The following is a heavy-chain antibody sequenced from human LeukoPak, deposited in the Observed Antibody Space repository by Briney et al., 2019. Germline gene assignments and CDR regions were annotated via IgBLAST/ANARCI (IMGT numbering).Heavy chain of an antibody. V-gene: IGHV1-2*02. Sequence: ASVKVSCKALGYTFTDYYIHWVRQAPGQGLEWMGWINPKSGGRDTNYAQKFRGRVTMTTDTSISTAYMELSRLRSDDTAVYFCAKGHYDGDHPHYDGGSVDSWGQGTHITVSS. CDR2: INPKSGGRDT. J-gene: IGHJ4*02. CDR1: GYTFTDYY. D-gene: IGHD2-21*01. CDR3: AKGHYDGDHPHYDGGSVDS.